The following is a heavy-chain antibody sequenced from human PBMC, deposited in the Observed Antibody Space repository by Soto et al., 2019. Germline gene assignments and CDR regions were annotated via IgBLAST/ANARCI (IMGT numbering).Heavy chain of an antibody. V-gene: IGHV4-59*01. J-gene: IGHJ6*02. D-gene: IGHD4-4*01. CDR2: IYYSGST. Sequence: SETLSLTCTVSGGSISSYYWSWIRQSPGKGLEWIGYIYYSGSTNYNPSLKSRVTISVDTSKNQFSLKLSSVTAADTAVYYCARVGPLTTFFPQSYYYYYGMDVWGQGTTVTVSS. CDR1: GGSISSYY. CDR3: ARVGPLTTFFPQSYYYYYGMDV.